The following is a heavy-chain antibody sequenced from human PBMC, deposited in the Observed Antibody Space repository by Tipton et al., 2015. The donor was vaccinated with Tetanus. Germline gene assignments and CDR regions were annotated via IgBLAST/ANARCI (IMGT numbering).Heavy chain of an antibody. V-gene: IGHV3-49*03. J-gene: IGHJ4*02. CDR3: TRGGEYNWNFGLAY. D-gene: IGHD1-7*01. Sequence: SLRLSCTASGFTFGDYAMSWFRQAPGKGLEWVGFIRSKAYGGATEYAAAVKGRFSISRDDSQSIAYLQMNSLKTEDTAVYYCTRGGEYNWNFGLAYWGQGTLVTVSS. CDR1: GFTFGDYA. CDR2: IRSKAYGGAT.